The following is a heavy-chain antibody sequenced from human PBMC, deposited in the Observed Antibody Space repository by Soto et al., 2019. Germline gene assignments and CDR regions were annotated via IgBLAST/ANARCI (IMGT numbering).Heavy chain of an antibody. V-gene: IGHV3-33*01. D-gene: IGHD3-10*01. CDR3: ARDRYYGSGRVDWFDP. CDR2: IWYDGSNK. CDR1: GFTFSSYG. Sequence: GGSLRLSCAASGFTFSSYGMHWVRQAPGKGLEWVAVIWYDGSNKYYADSVKGRFTISRDNSKNTLYLQMNSLRAEDTAVYYCARDRYYGSGRVDWFDPWGQGTLVTVSS. J-gene: IGHJ5*02.